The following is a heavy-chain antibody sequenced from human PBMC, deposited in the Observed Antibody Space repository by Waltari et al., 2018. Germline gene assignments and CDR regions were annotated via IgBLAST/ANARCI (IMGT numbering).Heavy chain of an antibody. D-gene: IGHD3-16*01. V-gene: IGHV3-7*01. J-gene: IGHJ6*02. CDR2: IYKDVTVT. CDR1: GFTFSRFW. CDR3: VRDDDGGMGAV. Sequence: EVQLVESGGGLVQPGGSLRLSCAASGFTFSRFWMSWVRQAPGKGLEWVGKIYKDVTVTNYMDSVKGRFTTSRDNARNSLYLQMNSLRVDDTAVYYCVRDDDGGMGAVWGQGTTVIVSS.